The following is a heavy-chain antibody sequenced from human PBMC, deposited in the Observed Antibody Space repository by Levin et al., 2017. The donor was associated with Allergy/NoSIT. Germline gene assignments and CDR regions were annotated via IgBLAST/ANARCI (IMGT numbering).Heavy chain of an antibody. Sequence: GGSLRLSCAASGFTFSSYWMHWVRQAPGKGLVWVSRINSDGSNKNYADSVKGRFTISRDNSKNTLYLQMNSLRDGDTAVYYCARALIVGATSGGDYWGQGTLVTVSS. J-gene: IGHJ4*02. CDR1: GFTFSSYW. V-gene: IGHV3-74*01. CDR2: INSDGSNK. CDR3: ARALIVGATSGGDY. D-gene: IGHD1-26*01.